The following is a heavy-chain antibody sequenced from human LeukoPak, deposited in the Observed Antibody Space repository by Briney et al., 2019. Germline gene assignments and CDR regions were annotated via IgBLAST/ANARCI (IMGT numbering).Heavy chain of an antibody. CDR1: GFTFSSYA. CDR2: ISGSGGST. V-gene: IGHV3-23*01. J-gene: IGHJ4*02. CDR3: ARAGLQYTNTAMVKPFDY. Sequence: GGSLRLSCAASGFTFSSYAMSWVRQAPGKGLEWVSAISGSGGSTSYADSVKGRFTISRDNAKNTLYLQMNSLRAEDTAVYYCARAGLQYTNTAMVKPFDYWGQGTLVTVSS. D-gene: IGHD5-18*01.